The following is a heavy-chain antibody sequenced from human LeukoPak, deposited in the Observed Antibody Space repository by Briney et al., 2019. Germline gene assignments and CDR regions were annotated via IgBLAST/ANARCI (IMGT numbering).Heavy chain of an antibody. D-gene: IGHD4-11*01. V-gene: IGHV3-30*03. J-gene: IGHJ4*02. CDR1: GFTFSSYG. Sequence: GGSLRLSCAASGFTFSSYGMHWVRQAPGKGLEWVAVISYDGSTKYYVDSVKGRFTISRDNSKNTVYLQMNSLRSEDTAVYYCSNAFDYWGQGTLVTVSS. CDR2: ISYDGSTK. CDR3: SNAFDY.